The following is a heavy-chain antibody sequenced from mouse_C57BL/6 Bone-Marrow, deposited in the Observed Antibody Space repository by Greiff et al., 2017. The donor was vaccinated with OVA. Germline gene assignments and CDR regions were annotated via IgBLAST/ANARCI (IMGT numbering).Heavy chain of an antibody. J-gene: IGHJ3*01. CDR1: GYTFTSYW. V-gene: IGHV1-50*01. CDR2: IDPSDSYT. Sequence: QVHVKQPGAELVKPGASVKLSCKASGYTFTSYWMQWVKQRPGQGLEWIGEIDPSDSYTNYNQKFKGKATLTVDTASSTAYMQISSLTSEDSAVYYCACYLFAYWGQGTLVTVSA. CDR3: ACYLFAY.